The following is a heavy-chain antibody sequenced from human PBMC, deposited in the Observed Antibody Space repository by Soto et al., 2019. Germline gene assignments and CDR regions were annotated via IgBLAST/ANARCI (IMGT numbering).Heavy chain of an antibody. CDR2: IIPIFGTA. CDR3: ARSSPPLSRITMIVVVPGAFDI. V-gene: IGHV1-69*06. CDR1: GGTFSSYA. Sequence: SSVKVSCKASGGTFSSYAISWVRQAPGQGLEWMGGIIPIFGTANYAQKFHGRVTITADKSTSTAYMELSSLRSEDTAVYYCARSSPPLSRITMIVVVPGAFDIWGQGTMVTVSS. J-gene: IGHJ3*02. D-gene: IGHD3-22*01.